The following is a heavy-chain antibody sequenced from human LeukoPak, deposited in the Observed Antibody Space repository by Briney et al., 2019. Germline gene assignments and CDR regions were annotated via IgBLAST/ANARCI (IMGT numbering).Heavy chain of an antibody. CDR2: IKSKTDGGTT. Sequence: PGGSLRLSCAASGFTFSSYAMHWVRQAPGKGLEWVGRIKSKTDGGTTDYAAPVKGRFTISRDDSKNTLYLQMNSLKTEDTAVYYCTTLARWFGEDYWGQGTLVTVSS. V-gene: IGHV3-15*01. CDR1: GFTFSSYA. J-gene: IGHJ4*02. CDR3: TTLARWFGEDY. D-gene: IGHD3-10*01.